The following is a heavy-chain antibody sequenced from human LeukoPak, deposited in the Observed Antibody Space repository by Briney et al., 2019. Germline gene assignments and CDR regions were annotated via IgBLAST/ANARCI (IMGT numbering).Heavy chain of an antibody. J-gene: IGHJ4*02. CDR3: ARGLSSSSFLDY. Sequence: PSETLSLTCTVSGGSISSYYWSWIRQHPGKGLEWIGYIYYSGSTYYNPSLKSRVTISVDTSKNQFSLKLSSVTAADTAVYYCARGLSSSSFLDYWGQGTLVTVSS. D-gene: IGHD6-13*01. V-gene: IGHV4-59*06. CDR1: GGSISSYY. CDR2: IYYSGST.